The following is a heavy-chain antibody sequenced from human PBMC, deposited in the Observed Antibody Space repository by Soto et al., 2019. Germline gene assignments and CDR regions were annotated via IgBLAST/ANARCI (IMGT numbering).Heavy chain of an antibody. Sequence: QVQLQQWGAGLLKPSETLSLTCAVYGGSFSGYYWSWIRQPPGKGLEWIGEINHSGSTNYNPSLKSRVTISVDTSKNQFSLKLSSVTAADTALYYCASGPRKDIVVVPATNSYYYYMDVWGKGTTVTVSS. V-gene: IGHV4-34*01. D-gene: IGHD2-2*01. CDR2: INHSGST. CDR1: GGSFSGYY. J-gene: IGHJ6*03. CDR3: ASGPRKDIVVVPATNSYYYYMDV.